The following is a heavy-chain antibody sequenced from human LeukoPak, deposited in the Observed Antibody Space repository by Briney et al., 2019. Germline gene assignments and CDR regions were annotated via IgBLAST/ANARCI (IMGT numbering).Heavy chain of an antibody. CDR3: AGDTAALRGKYYYYYYMDV. CDR1: GYTFTGYY. Sequence: ASVKVSCKASGYTFTGYYMHWVRQASGQGLEWMGWINPNSGGTNYAQKFQGRVTMTRDTSISTAYMELSRLRSDDTAVYYCAGDTAALRGKYYYYYYMDVWGKGTTVTVSS. D-gene: IGHD3-16*01. CDR2: INPNSGGT. J-gene: IGHJ6*03. V-gene: IGHV1-2*02.